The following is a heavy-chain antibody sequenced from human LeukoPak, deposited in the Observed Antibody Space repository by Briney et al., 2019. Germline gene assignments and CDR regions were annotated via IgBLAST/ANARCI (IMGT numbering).Heavy chain of an antibody. D-gene: IGHD6-13*01. CDR3: ARVEGSSWYGAFDI. CDR2: IRSKAYGGTT. V-gene: IGHV3-49*03. J-gene: IGHJ3*02. Sequence: GRSLRLSCTASGFTLGDYAMSWFRQAPWKGLEWVGVIRSKAYGGTTEYAASVKGRFTISRDNAKNSLYLQMNSLRAEDTAVYYCARVEGSSWYGAFDIWGQGTMVTVSS. CDR1: GFTLGDYA.